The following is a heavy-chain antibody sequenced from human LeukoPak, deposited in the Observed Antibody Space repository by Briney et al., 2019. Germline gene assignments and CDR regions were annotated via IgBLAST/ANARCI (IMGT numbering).Heavy chain of an antibody. CDR1: GYSISSGYY. J-gene: IGHJ4*02. D-gene: IGHD3-22*01. CDR2: IYHSGST. V-gene: IGHV4-38-2*02. Sequence: SETLSLTCTVSGYSISSGYYWGWIRQPPGKGLEWIGSIYHSGSTYYNPSLKSRVTISVDTSKNQFSLKLSSVTAADTAVYYCARASYDSSGYYSFDYWGQGTLVTVSS. CDR3: ARASYDSSGYYSFDY.